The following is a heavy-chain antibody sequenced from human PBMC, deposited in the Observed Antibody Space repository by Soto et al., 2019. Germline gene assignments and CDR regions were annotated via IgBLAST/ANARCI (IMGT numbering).Heavy chain of an antibody. V-gene: IGHV4-4*02. CDR3: ARYVEYVNSPGEVYGMDV. D-gene: IGHD2-8*02. CDR2: IYHSGST. J-gene: IGHJ6*02. CDR1: SGSISSSNW. Sequence: QVQLQESGPGLVKPSGTLSLSCAVSSGSISSSNWWSWVRQPPGKGLEWIGEIYHSGSTNYNPSLKSRVTISVDKSKNQFSLKVQSVTAADTAVYYCARYVEYVNSPGEVYGMDVWGQGTTVTVSS.